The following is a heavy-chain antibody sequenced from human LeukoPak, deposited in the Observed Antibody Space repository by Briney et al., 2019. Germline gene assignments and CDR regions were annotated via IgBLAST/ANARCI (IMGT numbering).Heavy chain of an antibody. J-gene: IGHJ4*02. CDR3: AKDLYGDYLHDY. Sequence: PGGSLRLSCAASGFTFSSYAMTWVRQAPGKGLEWVSTISAGDGSTYYVDSVKGRFTISRDNSKNTLYLQMNSLRAEDTAVYYCAKDLYGDYLHDYWGQGTLVTVSS. V-gene: IGHV3-23*01. D-gene: IGHD4-17*01. CDR2: ISAGDGST. CDR1: GFTFSSYA.